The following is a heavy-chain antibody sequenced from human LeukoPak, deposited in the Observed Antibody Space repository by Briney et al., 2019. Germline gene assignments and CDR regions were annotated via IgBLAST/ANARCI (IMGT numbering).Heavy chain of an antibody. V-gene: IGHV1-18*04. CDR1: GYTFTGYY. CDR2: ISVYSGNT. CDR3: ARFDYSGNYYSRLVYYYHMDV. Sequence: ASVKVSCKASGYTFTGYYMHWVRQAPGHGLEWMGWISVYSGNTNYAQKLQGRVTMTTETSTNTAYMELRSLISDDTAVYYCARFDYSGNYYSRLVYYYHMDVWGKGTTVTVSS. J-gene: IGHJ6*03. D-gene: IGHD3-10*01.